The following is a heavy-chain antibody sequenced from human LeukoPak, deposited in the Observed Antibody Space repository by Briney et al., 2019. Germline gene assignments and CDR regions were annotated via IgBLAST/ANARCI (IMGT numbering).Heavy chain of an antibody. CDR2: ISAYNGNT. CDR1: GYTFTSYG. V-gene: IGHV1-18*01. J-gene: IGHJ4*02. D-gene: IGHD3-22*01. Sequence: ASVKVSCKASGYTFTSYGISWVRQAPGQGLEWMGWISAYNGNTNYAQKIQGRVTMTTDTSTSTAYMELRSLRSDDTAVYYCARGLYYYDSSGYYATPALRENFDYWGQGTLVTVSS. CDR3: ARGLYYYDSSGYYATPALRENFDY.